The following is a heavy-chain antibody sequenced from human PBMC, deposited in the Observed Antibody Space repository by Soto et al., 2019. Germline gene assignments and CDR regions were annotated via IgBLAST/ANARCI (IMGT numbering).Heavy chain of an antibody. Sequence: TSETLSLTCAVYGGSFSGYYWSWIRQPPGKGLEWIGEINHSGSTNYNPSLKSRVTISVDTSKNQFSLKLSSVTAADTAVYYCARGYSGVRGDYWGQGTLVTVSS. D-gene: IGHD1-26*01. CDR1: GGSFSGYY. CDR3: ARGYSGVRGDY. V-gene: IGHV4-34*01. J-gene: IGHJ4*02. CDR2: INHSGST.